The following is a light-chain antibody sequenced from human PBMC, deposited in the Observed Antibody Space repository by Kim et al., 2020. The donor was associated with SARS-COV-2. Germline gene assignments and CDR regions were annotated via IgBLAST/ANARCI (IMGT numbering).Light chain of an antibody. CDR3: QAWDSSTVV. V-gene: IGLV3-1*01. J-gene: IGLJ2*01. CDR2: QDS. CDR1: KLGDKY. Sequence: VSPGQTAIITCSGDKLGDKYACWYQQKPGQSPVLVIYQDSKRPSGIPERFSGSNSGNTATLTISGTQAMDEADYYCQAWDSSTVVFGGGTQLTVL.